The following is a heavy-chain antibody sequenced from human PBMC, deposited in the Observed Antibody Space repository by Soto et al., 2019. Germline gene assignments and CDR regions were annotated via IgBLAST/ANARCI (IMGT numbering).Heavy chain of an antibody. D-gene: IGHD1-26*01. CDR3: AHRHELGSFDI. CDR2: IYWNDDK. CDR1: GFSLSTRAVG. V-gene: IGHV2-5*01. Sequence: SRPTLVNPTQTLTLTCTFSGFSLSTRAVGVGWIRQPPGKALEWLALIYWNDDKRYSPSLKNRLTITKDTSKNHVVLTMTNMDPVDTATYYCAHRHELGSFDIWGQGTTVTVSS. J-gene: IGHJ3*02.